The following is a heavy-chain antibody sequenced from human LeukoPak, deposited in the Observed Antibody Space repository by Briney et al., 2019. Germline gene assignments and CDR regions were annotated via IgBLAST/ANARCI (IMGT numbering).Heavy chain of an antibody. CDR1: GFTFSSYS. Sequence: PGGSLRLSCAASGFTFSSYSMNWVRQAPGKGLEWVSSISSSSSYIYYADSVKGRFTISRDNAKNSLYLQMNSLRAEDTAVYYCARGGFTEYIYYHYGMDVWGQGTTVTVSS. V-gene: IGHV3-21*04. J-gene: IGHJ6*02. D-gene: IGHD1-1*01. CDR2: ISSSSSYI. CDR3: ARGGFTEYIYYHYGMDV.